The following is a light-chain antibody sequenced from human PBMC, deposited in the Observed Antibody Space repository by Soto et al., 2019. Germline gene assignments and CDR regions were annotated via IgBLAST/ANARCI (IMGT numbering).Light chain of an antibody. CDR3: SSYTSSSTFV. CDR2: EVS. CDR1: SSHVGGYNY. V-gene: IGLV2-14*01. Sequence: QSLMTQPASVSGAPGQSITMPRTGTSSHVGGYNYVSWYQQHPSKAPKLMIYEVSNRPSGVSNRFSGSKSRNTASLTISGLQAEDEADYYCSSYTSSSTFVFGTGTKVTVL. J-gene: IGLJ1*01.